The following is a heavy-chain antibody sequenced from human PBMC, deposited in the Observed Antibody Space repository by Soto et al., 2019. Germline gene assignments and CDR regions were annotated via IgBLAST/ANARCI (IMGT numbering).Heavy chain of an antibody. CDR2: ISGGGGST. Sequence: EVQLLESGGGLVQPGGSLRLSCAASGLTFSSYAMSWVRQAPGKGLEWVSAISGGGGSTYYADSVKGRFTISRDNSKNTLYLQMNSLRAEDTAVYYCAKDLFYDSSGSADPWGQGTLVTVSS. D-gene: IGHD3-22*01. CDR3: AKDLFYDSSGSADP. CDR1: GLTFSSYA. J-gene: IGHJ5*02. V-gene: IGHV3-23*01.